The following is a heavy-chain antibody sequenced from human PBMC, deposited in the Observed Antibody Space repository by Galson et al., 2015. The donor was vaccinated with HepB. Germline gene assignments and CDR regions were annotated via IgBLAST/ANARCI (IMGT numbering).Heavy chain of an antibody. CDR2: IYPGDSDI. J-gene: IGHJ4*02. V-gene: IGHV5-51*01. Sequence: QSGAEVKKPGESLKISRKGSGYSFASYWIAWVRHMPGKGLEWMGVIYPGDSDIRYSPSFQGQVTISADKSISTAYLQWSSLKASDTAMYYCARQVPLNSYFDYWGQGALVTVSS. CDR1: GYSFASYW. CDR3: ARQVPLNSYFDY.